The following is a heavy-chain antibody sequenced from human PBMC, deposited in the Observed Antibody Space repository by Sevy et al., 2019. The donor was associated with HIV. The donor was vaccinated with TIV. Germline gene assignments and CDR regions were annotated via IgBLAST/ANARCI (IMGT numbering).Heavy chain of an antibody. J-gene: IGHJ6*02. CDR3: ARDYSSSWYSDYYYYGMDV. CDR2: IYHSGST. D-gene: IGHD6-13*01. V-gene: IGHV4-4*02. Sequence: SETLSLTCAVSGGSISSSNWWSWVRQPPGKGLEWIGEIYHSGSTNYNPSIKSRVTISVDKSKNQFSLKLSSVTAADTAVYYCARDYSSSWYSDYYYYGMDVWGQGTTVTVSS. CDR1: GGSISSSNW.